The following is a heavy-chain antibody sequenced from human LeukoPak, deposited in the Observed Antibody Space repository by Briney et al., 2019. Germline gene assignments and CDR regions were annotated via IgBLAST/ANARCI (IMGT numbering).Heavy chain of an antibody. Sequence: SVKVSCKVSVVTLSSYAISWVRQAPGQGLEWMGGIIPIFVTANYAQKFQSRGTITTDAPTSTAYMELSSLRSEDTAVYYCAREEESQDWFDPWGQGTLVTVSS. CDR1: VVTLSSYA. CDR2: IIPIFVTA. V-gene: IGHV1-69*05. CDR3: AREEESQDWFDP. J-gene: IGHJ5*02.